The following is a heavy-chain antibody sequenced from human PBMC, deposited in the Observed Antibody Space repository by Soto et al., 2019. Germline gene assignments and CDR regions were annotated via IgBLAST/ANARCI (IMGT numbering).Heavy chain of an antibody. D-gene: IGHD3-16*01. Sequence: SLRLSCAASGFTFSSYWMSWVRQAPGKGLEWVASIKEDGSEIYYLHSVRGRFSISRDSAGNALHLTMNYLSAEDTGVYFRARDIGFDYVNWGQGTLVTVSS. CDR1: GFTFSSYW. J-gene: IGHJ4*02. CDR2: IKEDGSEI. V-gene: IGHV3-7*01. CDR3: ARDIGFDYVN.